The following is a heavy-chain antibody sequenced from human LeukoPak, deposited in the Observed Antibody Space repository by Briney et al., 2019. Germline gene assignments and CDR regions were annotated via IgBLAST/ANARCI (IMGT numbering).Heavy chain of an antibody. Sequence: ASVKVSCKASGYTFTGYYMHWVRQAPGLGLEWMGIINPSGGSTSYAQKFQGRVTMTRDTSTSTVYMELSSLRSEDTAVYYCARVRYSKGSLDYWGQGTLVTVSS. J-gene: IGHJ4*02. D-gene: IGHD1-14*01. CDR2: INPSGGST. CDR3: ARVRYSKGSLDY. CDR1: GYTFTGYY. V-gene: IGHV1-46*01.